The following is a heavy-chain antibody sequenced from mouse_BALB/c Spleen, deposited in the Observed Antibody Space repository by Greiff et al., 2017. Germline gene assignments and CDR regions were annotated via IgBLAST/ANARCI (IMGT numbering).Heavy chain of an antibody. CDR2: IWSGGST. V-gene: IGHV2-2*02. D-gene: IGHD2-4*01. CDR1: GFSLTSYG. CDR3: ARNYDYGWYFDV. Sequence: QVQLQQSGPGLVQPSQSLSITCTVSGFSLTSYGVHWVRQSPGKGLEWLGVIWSGGSTDYNAAFISRLSISKDNSKSQVFFKMNSLQANDTAIYYCARNYDYGWYFDVWGAGTTVTVSS. J-gene: IGHJ1*01.